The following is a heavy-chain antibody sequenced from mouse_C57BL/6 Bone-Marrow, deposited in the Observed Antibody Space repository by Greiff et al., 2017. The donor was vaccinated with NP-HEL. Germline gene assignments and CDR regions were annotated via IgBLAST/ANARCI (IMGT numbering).Heavy chain of an antibody. CDR2: IDPSDSYT. CDR1: GYTFTSYW. J-gene: IGHJ2*01. Sequence: QVQLQQPGAELVRPGTSVKLSCKASGYTFTSYWMHWVKQRPGQGLEWIGVIDPSDSYTNYNQKLKGKATLTVDKSSSTAYMQLSSLTSEDSAVYYCAKLPSFDYWGQGTTLTVSS. V-gene: IGHV1-59*01. CDR3: AKLPSFDY. D-gene: IGHD1-1*01.